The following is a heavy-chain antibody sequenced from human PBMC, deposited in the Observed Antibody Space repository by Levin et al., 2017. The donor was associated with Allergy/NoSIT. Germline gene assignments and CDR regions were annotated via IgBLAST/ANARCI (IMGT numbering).Heavy chain of an antibody. CDR2: ISESGGTT. CDR3: AKGSYCSVGTCYARLGN. V-gene: IGHV3-23*01. Sequence: SCAASGFTFSSDVMSWVRQAPGKGLEWVSGISESGGTTYYADSVKGRFTISRDNSKNTLYLEMNSLRAEDTAVYYCAKGSYCSVGTCYARLGNWGQGTLVTVSS. J-gene: IGHJ4*02. CDR1: GFTFSSDV. D-gene: IGHD2-15*01.